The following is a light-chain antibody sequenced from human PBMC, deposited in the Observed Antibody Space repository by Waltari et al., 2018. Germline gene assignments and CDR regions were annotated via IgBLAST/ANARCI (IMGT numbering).Light chain of an antibody. V-gene: IGKV3-11*01. CDR1: QTVSTY. CDR3: HQRSLWPWT. CDR2: EAS. J-gene: IGKJ1*01. Sequence: IVLTQSPATLSLSPGERATLPCRASQTVSTYLAWFQQKPGQAPRLLIYEASNRAPGIPARFSGSGSGTDFSLTISSLEPEDFAVYYCHQRSLWPWTFGQGTKVAIK.